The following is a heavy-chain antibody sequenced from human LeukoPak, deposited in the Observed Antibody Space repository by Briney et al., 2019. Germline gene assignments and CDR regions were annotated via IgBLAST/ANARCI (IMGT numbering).Heavy chain of an antibody. J-gene: IGHJ4*02. D-gene: IGHD6-19*01. CDR1: GFTFSSYA. Sequence: TGGSLRLSCAASGFTFSSYAMSWVRQAPGKGLEWVSFISGSGSNTYNADSVKGRFAISRDNPKNTLYLQMNSLRAEDTAVYYCARGGWLGKPQRVDYWGQGTLITVSS. V-gene: IGHV3-23*01. CDR2: ISGSGSNT. CDR3: ARGGWLGKPQRVDY.